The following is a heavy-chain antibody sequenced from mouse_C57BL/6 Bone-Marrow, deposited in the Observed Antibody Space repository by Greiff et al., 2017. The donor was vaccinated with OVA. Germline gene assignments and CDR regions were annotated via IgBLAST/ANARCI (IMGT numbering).Heavy chain of an antibody. CDR3: ARIGGYYYGSPCYYAMDY. J-gene: IGHJ4*01. CDR2: TWWDDDK. D-gene: IGHD1-1*01. Sequence: QVTLKESGPGILQPSQTLSLTCSFSGFSLRTFGMGVGWIRQPSGKGLEWLAHTWWDDDKYYNPALKSRLTISKDTSKNQVFLKIANVDTADTATYYCARIGGYYYGSPCYYAMDYWGQGTSVTVSS. CDR1: GFSLRTFGMG. V-gene: IGHV8-8*01.